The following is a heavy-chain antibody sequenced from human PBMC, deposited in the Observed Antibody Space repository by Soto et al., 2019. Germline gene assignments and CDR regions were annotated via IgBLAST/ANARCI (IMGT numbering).Heavy chain of an antibody. CDR2: INHSGST. D-gene: IGHD6-19*01. CDR1: GGSFSGYY. V-gene: IGHV4-34*01. J-gene: IGHJ4*02. Sequence: SETLSLTCAVYGGSFSGYYWSWIRQPPGKGLEWIGEINHSGSTNYNPSLKSRVTISVDTSKNQFSLRLGSVTDADTAVHYCARDERSATSGVFYSSLWDQGMLVTVSS. CDR3: ARDERSATSGVFYSSL.